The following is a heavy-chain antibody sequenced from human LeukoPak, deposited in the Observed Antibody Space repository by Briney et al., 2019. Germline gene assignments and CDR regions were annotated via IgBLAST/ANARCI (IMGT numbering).Heavy chain of an antibody. D-gene: IGHD2-15*01. J-gene: IGHJ4*02. Sequence: GGSLRLSCAASGLTFSSDWMTWVRQGPGKGLEWVATISPDGNRENYVDSVKGRFSISRENAKNSLFLQMRSLRAEDTAMYYCASTFLYCSSGTCALGGQGTLVTVSS. CDR3: ASTFLYCSSGTCAL. V-gene: IGHV3-7*01. CDR2: ISPDGNRE. CDR1: GLTFSSDW.